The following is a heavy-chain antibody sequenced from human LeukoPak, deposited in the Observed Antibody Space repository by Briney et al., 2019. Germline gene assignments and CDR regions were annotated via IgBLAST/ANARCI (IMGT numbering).Heavy chain of an antibody. V-gene: IGHV3-43*02. CDR1: GFTLDDYA. Sequence: PGGSLRLPCAASGFTLDDYALTWVRQAPGRGLEWVSLISGDGGSTYYADSVKGRFTISRDNSKNSLYLQMNSLRTEDTALYYCAKGVGYSSGWYMDYYYMDVWGKGTTVTVSS. D-gene: IGHD6-19*01. J-gene: IGHJ6*03. CDR3: AKGVGYSSGWYMDYYYMDV. CDR2: ISGDGGST.